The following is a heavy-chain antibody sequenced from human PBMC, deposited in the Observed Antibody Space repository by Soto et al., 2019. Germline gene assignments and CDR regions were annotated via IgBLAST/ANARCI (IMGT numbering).Heavy chain of an antibody. J-gene: IGHJ4*02. V-gene: IGHV4-30-4*01. CDR2: ISNSGST. CDR3: ATESGSTYGYFDH. Sequence: PSETLSLTGTVSVGSVTSDEDYWTWIRQSPGKGLEWIGYISNSGSTGYNPSLKTRLSMSVDRSKNQFTLRLTSVTAADTAVYFCATESGSTYGYFDHWGQGTQVTVSS. CDR1: VGSVTSDEDY. D-gene: IGHD5-18*01.